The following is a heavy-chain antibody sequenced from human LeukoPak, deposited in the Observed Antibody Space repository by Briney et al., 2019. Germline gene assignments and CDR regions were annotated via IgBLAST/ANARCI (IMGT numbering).Heavy chain of an antibody. CDR1: GGSFCGYY. CDR3: ARGDLVVVAAARDAFDI. J-gene: IGHJ3*02. V-gene: IGHV4-34*01. D-gene: IGHD2-15*01. Sequence: SETLSLTCAVYGGSFCGYYWSWIRQPPGKGLEWIGEINHSGSTNYNPSLKSRVTISVDTSKNQFSLKLSSVTAADTAVYYCARGDLVVVAAARDAFDIWGQGTMVTVSS. CDR2: INHSGST.